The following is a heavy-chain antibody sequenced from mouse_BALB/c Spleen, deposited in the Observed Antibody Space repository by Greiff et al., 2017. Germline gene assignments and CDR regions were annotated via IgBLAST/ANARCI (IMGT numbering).Heavy chain of an antibody. J-gene: IGHJ3*01. Sequence: EVNLVESGPGLVKPSQSLSLTCTVTGYSITSDYAWNWIRQFPGNKLEWMGYISYSGSTSYNPSLKSRISITRDTSKNQFFLQLNSVTTEDTATYYCARDDGYYPFAYWGQGTLVTVSA. CDR2: ISYSGST. CDR3: ARDDGYYPFAY. V-gene: IGHV3-2*02. CDR1: GYSITSDYA. D-gene: IGHD2-3*01.